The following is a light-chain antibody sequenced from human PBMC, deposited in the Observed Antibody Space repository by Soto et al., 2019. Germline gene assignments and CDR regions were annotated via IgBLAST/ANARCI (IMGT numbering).Light chain of an antibody. V-gene: IGKV3-15*01. J-gene: IGKJ5*01. Sequence: EIVMTQSPATLSVSPGERATLSCRASQSVSSNLAWYQQKPGQAPRLLIYGASTRATGIPARFSGSGSGTEFTLTISGLQSEDFAVYYCQQYNNWPPKITFGQGTRLEIK. CDR3: QQYNNWPPKIT. CDR1: QSVSSN. CDR2: GAS.